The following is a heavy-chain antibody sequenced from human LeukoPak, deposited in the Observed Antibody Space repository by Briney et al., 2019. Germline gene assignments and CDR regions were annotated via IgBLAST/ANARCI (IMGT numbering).Heavy chain of an antibody. D-gene: IGHD2-2*01. CDR1: GFTFSSYS. CDR3: ARDRGPTLSCYVFCGPLSS. Sequence: KPGGSLRLSCAASGFTFSSYSMNWVRQAPGKGLEWVSSISSSSSYIYYADSVKGRFTISRDNAKNSLYLQMNSLRAEDTAVYYCARDRGPTLSCYVFCGPLSSWGQGTLVTVSS. J-gene: IGHJ5*02. V-gene: IGHV3-21*01. CDR2: ISSSSSYI.